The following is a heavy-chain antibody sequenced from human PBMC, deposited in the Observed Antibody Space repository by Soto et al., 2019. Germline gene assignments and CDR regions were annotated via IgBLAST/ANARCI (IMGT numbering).Heavy chain of an antibody. CDR1: GASISSSQW. V-gene: IGHV4-4*02. Sequence: PSETLSLTCAVSGASISSSQWWSWVRQPPGKGLEWIGEIYHSGSTNYNPSLRSRVTISVDKSKNQFSLKLSSVTAADTAVYYCGSKTNYYDSRGNYKNATAVWGQGTTVTVSS. J-gene: IGHJ6*02. CDR3: GSKTNYYDSRGNYKNATAV. D-gene: IGHD3-22*01. CDR2: IYHSGST.